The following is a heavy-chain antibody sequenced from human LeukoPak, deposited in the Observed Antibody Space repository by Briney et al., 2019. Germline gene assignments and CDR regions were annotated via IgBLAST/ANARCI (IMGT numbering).Heavy chain of an antibody. CDR3: AKVRGYYDSSGYFSFAAFDI. CDR2: ISGDGGST. J-gene: IGHJ3*02. V-gene: IGHV3-43*02. D-gene: IGHD3-22*01. CDR1: GFTFDDYA. Sequence: TGGSLRLSCAASGFTFDDYAMHWVRQAPGKGLEWVSLISGDGGSTYYADSVKGRFTISRDNSKNSLYLQMNSLRTEDTALYYCAKVRGYYDSSGYFSFAAFDIWGQGTMVTVSS.